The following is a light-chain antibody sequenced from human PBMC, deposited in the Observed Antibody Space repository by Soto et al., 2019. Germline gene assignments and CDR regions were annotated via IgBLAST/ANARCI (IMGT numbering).Light chain of an antibody. CDR3: QQYGSSPGT. Sequence: EIVMTQSPDTLFVSLGEGATLSCRASQSVSSHLAWYQHKPGQAPRLLIYGASSRATGIPDRFSGSGSGTDFTLTISRLEPEDFAVYYCQQYGSSPGTFGQGTKV. CDR1: QSVSSH. CDR2: GAS. V-gene: IGKV3-20*01. J-gene: IGKJ1*01.